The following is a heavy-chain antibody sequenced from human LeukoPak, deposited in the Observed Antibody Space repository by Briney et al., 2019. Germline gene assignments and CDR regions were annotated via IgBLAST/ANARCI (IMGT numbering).Heavy chain of an antibody. Sequence: SVKVSCKASGGTFSSYAISWVRQAPGQGLEWMGGIIPIFGTANYAQKFQGRVTITADESTSTAYMELSSLRSEDTAVYYCASPTDTAMDHYFDYWGQGTLVTVSS. CDR2: IIPIFGTA. CDR1: GGTFSSYA. V-gene: IGHV1-69*13. CDR3: ASPTDTAMDHYFDY. D-gene: IGHD5-18*01. J-gene: IGHJ4*02.